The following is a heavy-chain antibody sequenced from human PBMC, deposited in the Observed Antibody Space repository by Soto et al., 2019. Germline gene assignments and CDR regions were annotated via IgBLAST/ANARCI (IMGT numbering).Heavy chain of an antibody. J-gene: IGHJ6*02. CDR3: ARLGGPYCSSTSCYEEDYYGMDV. Sequence: ASVKVSCKASGYTFTSYYMHWVRQAPGQGLEWMGIINPSDGSTSYAQKFQGRVTMTRDTSTSTVYMELSSLKASDTAMYYCARLGGPYCSSTSCYEEDYYGMDVWGQGTTVTVSS. CDR1: GYTFTSYY. V-gene: IGHV1-46*01. CDR2: INPSDGST. D-gene: IGHD2-2*01.